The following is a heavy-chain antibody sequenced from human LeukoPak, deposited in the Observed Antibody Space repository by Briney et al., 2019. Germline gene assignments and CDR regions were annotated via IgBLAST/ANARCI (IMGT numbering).Heavy chain of an antibody. CDR2: ISAYNGNT. D-gene: IGHD1-20*01. Sequence: ASVKVSCKASGYTFIGYYMHWVRQAPGQGLEWMGWISAYNGNTNYAQKLQGRVTMTTDTSTSTAYMELRSLRSDDTAVYYCARAFITGTTTRIDYWGQGTLVTVSS. V-gene: IGHV1-18*04. CDR3: ARAFITGTTTRIDY. J-gene: IGHJ4*02. CDR1: GYTFIGYY.